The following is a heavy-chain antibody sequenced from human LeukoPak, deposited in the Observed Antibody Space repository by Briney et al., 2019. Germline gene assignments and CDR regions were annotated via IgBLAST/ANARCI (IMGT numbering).Heavy chain of an antibody. J-gene: IGHJ4*02. Sequence: ASVKVSCKASGYTFTGYYMHWVRQAPGQGLEWMGIINPSGGSTSYAQKFQGRVTMTRDTSTSTVYMELSSLRSEDTAVYYCARERWELLGDYWGQGTLVTVSS. V-gene: IGHV1-46*01. CDR3: ARERWELLGDY. CDR1: GYTFTGYY. CDR2: INPSGGST. D-gene: IGHD1-26*01.